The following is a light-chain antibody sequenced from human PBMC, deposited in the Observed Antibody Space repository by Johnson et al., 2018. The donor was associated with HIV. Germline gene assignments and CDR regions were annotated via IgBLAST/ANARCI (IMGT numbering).Light chain of an antibody. CDR3: GAWDSSLSAYV. J-gene: IGLJ1*01. Sequence: QSVLTQPPSVSAAPGQKVTISCSGSSSNIGNNYVSWYQQLPGTAPKLLIYENNKRPSGIPDRFSGYKSGTSATLGITGLQTGDEADYYCGAWDSSLSAYVFGTGTQVTV. CDR2: ENN. V-gene: IGLV1-51*02. CDR1: SSNIGNNY.